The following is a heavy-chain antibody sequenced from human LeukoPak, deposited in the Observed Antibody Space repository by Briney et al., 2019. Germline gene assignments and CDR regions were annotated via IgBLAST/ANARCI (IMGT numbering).Heavy chain of an antibody. Sequence: GQSLRLSCTASGFTSGNYAMSWVRQAPGKGLEWLGLIRSTPSGATTEYAASVKGRFTISREDSKGVAYLQMSSLNTEDTAVYYCARPIYCYGTNCWYYFDFWGQGTLVTVSS. CDR2: IRSTPSGATT. CDR1: GFTSGNYA. V-gene: IGHV3-49*04. CDR3: ARPIYCYGTNCWYYFDF. D-gene: IGHD2-2*01. J-gene: IGHJ4*02.